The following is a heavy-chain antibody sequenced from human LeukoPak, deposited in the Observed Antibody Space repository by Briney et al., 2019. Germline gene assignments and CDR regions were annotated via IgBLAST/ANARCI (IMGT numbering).Heavy chain of an antibody. CDR1: GGSISSGGYY. V-gene: IGHV4-31*03. D-gene: IGHD3-10*01. Sequence: PSQTLSLTCTVSGGSISSGGYYWSWVRRHPGKGLEWIGYIYYSGSTYYNPSLKSRVTISVDTSKNQFSLKLSSVTAADTAVYYCARVPHYYGSGSYAAFDYWGQGTLVTVSS. CDR2: IYYSGST. CDR3: ARVPHYYGSGSYAAFDY. J-gene: IGHJ4*02.